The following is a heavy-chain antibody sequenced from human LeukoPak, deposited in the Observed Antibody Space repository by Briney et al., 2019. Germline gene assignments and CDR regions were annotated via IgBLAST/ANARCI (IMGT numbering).Heavy chain of an antibody. D-gene: IGHD2-21*01. CDR3: ARDCGGPIDY. V-gene: IGHV3-74*01. Sequence: PGGSLRLSCAASGFTFSNYWLHWVRQAPGKGLVWVSRINGDGSSTSYADSVKGRFTISRDNAKNTLYLQMNSLRAEDTAVYYCARDCGGPIDYWGQGTLVTVSS. J-gene: IGHJ4*02. CDR2: INGDGSST. CDR1: GFTFSNYW.